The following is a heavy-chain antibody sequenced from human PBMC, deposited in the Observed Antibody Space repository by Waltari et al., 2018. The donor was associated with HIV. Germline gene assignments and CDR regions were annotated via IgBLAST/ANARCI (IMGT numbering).Heavy chain of an antibody. CDR1: RFTFSTYS. Sequence: EVHLVESGGGAVQPGGSLRLSCAASRFTFSTYSMNWVRQAPGKGLEWISYISSTSTTIFYADPVKGRFTISRDNAKNSLDLQMNNLRAEDTAVYYCARDITLTPGPDYWGQGTLVTVSS. J-gene: IGHJ4*02. CDR3: ARDITLTPGPDY. V-gene: IGHV3-48*01. D-gene: IGHD3-16*01. CDR2: ISSTSTTI.